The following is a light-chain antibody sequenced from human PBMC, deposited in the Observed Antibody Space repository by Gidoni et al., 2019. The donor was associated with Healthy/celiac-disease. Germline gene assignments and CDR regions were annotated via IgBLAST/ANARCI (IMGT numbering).Light chain of an antibody. V-gene: IGLV2-14*01. Sequence: QSALTQPASVSGHPGQSITISCTGTSSDVGGYNYVSWYQQHPGKAPKLMIYEVNNRPSGVSNRFSGSKSGNTASLTISGLQSEDEADYYCSSYTSSSTPVVFGGGTKLSVL. J-gene: IGLJ2*01. CDR2: EVN. CDR3: SSYTSSSTPVV. CDR1: SSDVGGYNY.